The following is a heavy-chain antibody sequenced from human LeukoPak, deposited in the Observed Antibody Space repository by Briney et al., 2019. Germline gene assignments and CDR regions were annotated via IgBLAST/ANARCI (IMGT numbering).Heavy chain of an antibody. CDR3: ARKGELERRRSWDC. V-gene: IGHV3-7*03. CDR2: IKQDGRER. Sequence: GGSLRLSCAASGFTFSNYWMSWVRQTPGKGLEWVANIKQDGRERYYVDSVKGRFTISRDNAKNSLYLQTSSLRAEDTAVYYCARKGELERRRSWDCWGQGTLVTVSS. J-gene: IGHJ4*02. D-gene: IGHD1-1*01. CDR1: GFTFSNYW.